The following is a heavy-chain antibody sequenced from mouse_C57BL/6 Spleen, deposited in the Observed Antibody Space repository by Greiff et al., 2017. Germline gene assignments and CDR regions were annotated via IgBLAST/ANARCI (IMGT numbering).Heavy chain of an antibody. J-gene: IGHJ2*01. CDR1: GYAFSSSW. CDR3: ARMAYGNYDY. Sequence: QVQLQQSGPELVKPGASVKISCKASGYAFSSSWMNWVKQRPGKGLEWIGRIYPGDGDTNYNGKFKGKATLTADKSSSTAYMQLSSLTSEDSAVYFCARMAYGNYDYWGQGTTLTVSS. D-gene: IGHD2-1*01. V-gene: IGHV1-82*01. CDR2: IYPGDGDT.